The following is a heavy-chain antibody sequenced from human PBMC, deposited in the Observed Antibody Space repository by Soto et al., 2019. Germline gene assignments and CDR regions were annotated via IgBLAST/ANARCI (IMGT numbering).Heavy chain of an antibody. CDR1: GGSISSGDYY. J-gene: IGHJ4*01. Sequence: PSETLSLTCAVCGGSISSGDYYWSWIRQPPGKGLEWIGYIYYSGSTYYNPSLKSRVTISVDTSKNQFSLKLSSVTAADTAVYYCARGSYYYDSSGYSHYWGHGTLVTVSS. D-gene: IGHD3-22*01. CDR3: ARGSYYYDSSGYSHY. V-gene: IGHV4-30-4*01. CDR2: IYYSGST.